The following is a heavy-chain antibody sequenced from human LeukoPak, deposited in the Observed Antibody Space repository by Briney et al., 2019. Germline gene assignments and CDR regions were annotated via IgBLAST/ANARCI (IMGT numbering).Heavy chain of an antibody. CDR3: ARDLPYSSGWYIGMDV. Sequence: ASVKVSCTASGYTFTTYGISCVRHAPGQGLEWMGWVIAYNANTNYAQKLQGRVTMTTDTSTSTAYMELRSLRSDDTAVYYCARDLPYSSGWYIGMDVWGQGTTVSVSS. CDR1: GYTFTTYG. CDR2: VIAYNANT. D-gene: IGHD6-19*01. J-gene: IGHJ6*02. V-gene: IGHV1-18*01.